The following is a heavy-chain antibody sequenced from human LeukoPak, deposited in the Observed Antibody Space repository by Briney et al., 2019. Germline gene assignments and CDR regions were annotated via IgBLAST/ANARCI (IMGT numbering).Heavy chain of an antibody. J-gene: IGHJ5*02. V-gene: IGHV1-69*04. Sequence: ASVKVSCKASGGTFSSYAISWVRQAPGQGLEWMGRIIPILGIANYAQKFQGRVTITADKSTSTAYMELSSLRSEDTAVYYCARGFGDNWFDPWGQGTLVTVSS. CDR1: GGTFSSYA. D-gene: IGHD3-3*01. CDR3: ARGFGDNWFDP. CDR2: IIPILGIA.